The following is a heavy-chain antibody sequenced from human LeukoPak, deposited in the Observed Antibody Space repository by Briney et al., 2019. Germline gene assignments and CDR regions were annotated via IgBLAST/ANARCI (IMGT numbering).Heavy chain of an antibody. V-gene: IGHV1-18*01. CDR2: ISANNGNT. CDR1: GYTFTVNG. Sequence: ASVKVSCKASGYTFTVNGISWVRQAPGQALEWMGWISANNGNTNYAQKFQGRVTMTTDTSTTTAYMELRSLRSDDTAVYYCARGVGGSYFGWFDPWGQGTLVTVSS. J-gene: IGHJ5*02. CDR3: ARGVGGSYFGWFDP. D-gene: IGHD1-26*01.